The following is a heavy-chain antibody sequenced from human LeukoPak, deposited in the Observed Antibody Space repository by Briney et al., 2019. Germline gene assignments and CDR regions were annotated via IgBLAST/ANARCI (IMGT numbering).Heavy chain of an antibody. CDR2: ISSSSSYI. CDR1: GFTFSSYS. D-gene: IGHD3-10*01. CDR3: ARDLITMVRGVNWEFDY. J-gene: IGHJ4*02. V-gene: IGHV3-21*01. Sequence: PGGALRLSCAASGFTFSSYSMNWVRQAPGKGLEWVSSISSSSSYIYYADSVKGRFTISRDNAKNSLYLQMNSLRAEDTAVYYCARDLITMVRGVNWEFDYWGQGTLVTVPS.